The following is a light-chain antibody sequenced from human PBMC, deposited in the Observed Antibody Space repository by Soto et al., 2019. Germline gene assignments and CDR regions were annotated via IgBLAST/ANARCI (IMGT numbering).Light chain of an antibody. V-gene: IGKV1-5*01. Sequence: DIQMTQSPSTLSASVGDRVTITCRASQSINNWLAWYQQKPGKAPKVVIYGASNLESGVPSRFSGSGSGTEFTLTISGLQPDDFATYYCQQYNTYSPYIFGQGTKLEI. CDR3: QQYNTYSPYI. CDR2: GAS. CDR1: QSINNW. J-gene: IGKJ2*01.